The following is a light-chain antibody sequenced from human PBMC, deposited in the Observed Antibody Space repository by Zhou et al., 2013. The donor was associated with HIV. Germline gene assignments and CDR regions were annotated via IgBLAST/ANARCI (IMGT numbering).Light chain of an antibody. CDR3: QQYASYSQT. CDR2: KAS. CDR1: QSISSW. J-gene: IGKJ1*01. Sequence: DIQMTQSPSTLSASVGDRVTITCRASQSISSWLAWYQQKPGKAPKLLIYKASNLDTGVPSRFSGSGSGTEFTLTVSGLQPDDFATYYCQQYASYSQTFGQGTKVDI. V-gene: IGKV1-5*03.